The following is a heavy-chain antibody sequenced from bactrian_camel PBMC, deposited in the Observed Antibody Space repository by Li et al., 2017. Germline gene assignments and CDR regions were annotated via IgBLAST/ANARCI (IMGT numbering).Heavy chain of an antibody. D-gene: IGHD2*01. J-gene: IGHJ6*01. Sequence: HVQLVESGGGLVQPGGSLRLSCAASGFTFSSYYMSWVRQAPGKGLEWVSSIADGDTYYADSVKGRFTISRDNAKNSLYLQLNSLKTEDTAMYCCAQDLNPALYTDYTFGYWGQGTQVTVS. CDR3: AQDLNPALYTDYTFGY. CDR1: GFTFSSYY. CDR2: IADGDT. V-gene: IGHV3-2*01.